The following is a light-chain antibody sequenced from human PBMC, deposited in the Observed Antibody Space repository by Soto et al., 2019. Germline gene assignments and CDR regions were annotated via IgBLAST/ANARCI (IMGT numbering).Light chain of an antibody. CDR2: AAS. CDR3: QQLRMYPST. J-gene: IGKJ4*01. Sequence: IQVTQSESSLSVCVRDSVTITCLASQDITSYLAWYQQKPGEAPKLLIYAASTLYGGVPSRFSGSGPGTDFALTITSLQAEDFATYYCQQLRMYPSTFGGGTKVDIK. V-gene: IGKV1-9*01. CDR1: QDITSY.